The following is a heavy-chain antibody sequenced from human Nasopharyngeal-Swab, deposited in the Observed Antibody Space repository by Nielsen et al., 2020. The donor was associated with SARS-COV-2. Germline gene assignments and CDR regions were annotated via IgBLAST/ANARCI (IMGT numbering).Heavy chain of an antibody. V-gene: IGHV4-61*08. CDR2: IYYSGST. Sequence: SETLSLTCTVSGGSISSGGYYWSWIRQHPGKGLEWIGYIYYSGSTNYNPSLKSRVTISVDTSKNQFSLKLSSVTAADTAVYYCAGRIVGPHLGDFDYWGQGTLVTVSS. CDR3: AGRIVGPHLGDFDY. CDR1: GGSISSGGYY. D-gene: IGHD1-26*01. J-gene: IGHJ4*02.